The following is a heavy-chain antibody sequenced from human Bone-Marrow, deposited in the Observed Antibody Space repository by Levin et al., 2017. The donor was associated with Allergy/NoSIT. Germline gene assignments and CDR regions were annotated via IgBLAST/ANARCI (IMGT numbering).Heavy chain of an antibody. Sequence: KPSETLSLTCTVSGGSISSNSYYWGWIRQSPGKGLEWIGYMYYDGTTYSNPSLKSRVTTSVDTSKNQLSLKMSSVTAADTAVYYCARHGPAFRKDWGDAFDIWGQGIMVTVSS. J-gene: IGHJ3*02. D-gene: IGHD3/OR15-3a*01. CDR1: GGSISSNSYY. CDR3: ARHGPAFRKDWGDAFDI. V-gene: IGHV4-39*01. CDR2: MYYDGTT.